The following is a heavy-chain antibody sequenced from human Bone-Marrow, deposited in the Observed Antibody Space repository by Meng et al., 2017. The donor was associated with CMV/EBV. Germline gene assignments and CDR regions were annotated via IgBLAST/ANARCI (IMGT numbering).Heavy chain of an antibody. J-gene: IGHJ1*01. Sequence: GSFSSHAISWVRQAPGQGLEWMGGIIPIFGTPNYAQKSQGRVTITADESTNTAYMELNSLTSEDTAVYFCARSPPGDCSRTSCSNFQHWGQGTLSPSP. CDR1: GSFSSHA. CDR3: ARSPPGDCSRTSCSNFQH. CDR2: IIPIFGTP. V-gene: IGHV1-69*01. D-gene: IGHD2-2*01.